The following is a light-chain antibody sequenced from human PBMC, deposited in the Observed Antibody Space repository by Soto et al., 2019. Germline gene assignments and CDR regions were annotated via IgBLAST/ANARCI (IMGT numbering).Light chain of an antibody. CDR3: QHYNSWPRIA. CDR1: QSASTN. Sequence: TLSVSPGERATLFCRASQSASTNLAWYQHKPGQAPRLLIYGASTRATAIPARFSGSGSGTEFTLTINSLESEDFAVYYCQHYNSWPRIAFGQGTRLEIK. V-gene: IGKV3-15*01. J-gene: IGKJ5*01. CDR2: GAS.